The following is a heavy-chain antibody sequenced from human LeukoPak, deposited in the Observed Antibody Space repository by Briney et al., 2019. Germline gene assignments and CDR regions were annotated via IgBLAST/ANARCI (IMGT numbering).Heavy chain of an antibody. Sequence: HGESLKISCKGSGYSFTNYWIGWVRQMPGKGLEWMGIIYPGDSDTRYSPSFQGQVTISADKSINTAYLQWSSLKASDTAMYYCARPVSVWGAIYNFDYGGRGPLVTVSS. CDR3: ARPVSVWGAIYNFDY. CDR2: IYPGDSDT. D-gene: IGHD3-10*02. CDR1: GYSFTNYW. V-gene: IGHV5-51*01. J-gene: IGHJ4*02.